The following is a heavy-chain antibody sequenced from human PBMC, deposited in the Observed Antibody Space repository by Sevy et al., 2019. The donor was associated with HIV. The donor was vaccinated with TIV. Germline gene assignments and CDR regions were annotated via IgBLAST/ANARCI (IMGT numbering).Heavy chain of an antibody. J-gene: IGHJ4*02. CDR1: GFTFTSYA. Sequence: GGSLRLSCAASGFTFTSYAMSWVRQAPGKGLEWVSAISGSGGSTYYADSVKGRFTISRDNSKNTLYLQMNSLRAEDTAVYYCAKLGRFVVATTPHYWGQGTLVTVSS. V-gene: IGHV3-23*01. CDR3: AKLGRFVVATTPHY. D-gene: IGHD1-26*01. CDR2: ISGSGGST.